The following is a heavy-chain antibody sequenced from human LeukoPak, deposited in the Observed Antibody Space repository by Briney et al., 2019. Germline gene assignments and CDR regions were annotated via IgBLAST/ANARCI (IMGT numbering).Heavy chain of an antibody. CDR2: IYTTGST. V-gene: IGHV4-61*02. CDR1: GGSISGGSYY. CDR3: ARVAGSVAAFV. D-gene: IGHD3-10*01. Sequence: PSETLSLTCTVSGGSISGGSYYWSWIRQPAGKGLEWIGRIYTTGSTNYNPSLKSRVTISADTSKNQFSLKLSSVTAADTAVYYCARVAGSVAAFVWGQGTMVTVSS. J-gene: IGHJ3*01.